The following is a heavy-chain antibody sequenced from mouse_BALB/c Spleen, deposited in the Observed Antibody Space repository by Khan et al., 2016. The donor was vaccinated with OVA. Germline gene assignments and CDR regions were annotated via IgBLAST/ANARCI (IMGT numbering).Heavy chain of an antibody. V-gene: IGHV3-1*02. CDR2: IHYSGRL. J-gene: IGHJ4*01. Sequence: EVQLQESGPDLVKPSQSLSLTCTVTGYSITSGYSWHWIRQFPGNKLEWMVYIHYSGRLSYNPSLRSRISITRDTSKNQFFLQLNSVTTEDTATYYCARSLPIAMDYWGQGTSVTVSS. CDR1: GYSITSGYS. CDR3: ARSLPIAMDY.